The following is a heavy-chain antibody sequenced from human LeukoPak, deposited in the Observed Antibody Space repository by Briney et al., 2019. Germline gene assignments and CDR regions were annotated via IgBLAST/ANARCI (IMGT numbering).Heavy chain of an antibody. CDR1: GGSISSSSYY. Sequence: PSETLSLTCTVSGGSISSSSYYWGWIRQLPGKGLEWIGSIYYSGSTYYNPSLKSRVTISVDTSKNQFSLKLSSVTAADTAVYYCARDSSGYYYVYWGQGTLVTVSS. CDR3: ARDSSGYYYVY. V-gene: IGHV4-39*02. D-gene: IGHD3-22*01. CDR2: IYYSGST. J-gene: IGHJ4*02.